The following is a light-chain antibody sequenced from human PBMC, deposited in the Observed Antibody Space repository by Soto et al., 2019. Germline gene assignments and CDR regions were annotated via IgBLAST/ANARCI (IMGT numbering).Light chain of an antibody. Sequence: QSVLTQPASVSGSPGQSITISCTGTSSDVGGYNYVSWYQQYPGKAPKLMIYDVSNRPSGVSNRFSGSKSGNTASLTISGLQAEDEADYYCSSXTTYITPAFGTGTKVTVL. CDR2: DVS. CDR1: SSDVGGYNY. CDR3: SSXTTYITPA. V-gene: IGLV2-14*01. J-gene: IGLJ1*01.